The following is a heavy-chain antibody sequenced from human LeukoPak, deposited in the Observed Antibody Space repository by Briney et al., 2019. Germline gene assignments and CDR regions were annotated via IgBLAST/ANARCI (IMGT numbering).Heavy chain of an antibody. V-gene: IGHV3-7*01. CDR3: ARDQVVVVPAAMFKGYYMDV. D-gene: IGHD2-2*01. J-gene: IGHJ6*03. CDR1: GFTFSSYW. CDR2: IKQDGSEK. Sequence: GGSLGLSCAASGFTFSSYWMSWVRQAPGKGLEWVANIKQDGSEKYYVDSVKGRFTISRDNAKNSLYLQMNSLRAEDTAVYYCARDQVVVVPAAMFKGYYMDVWGKGTTVTVSS.